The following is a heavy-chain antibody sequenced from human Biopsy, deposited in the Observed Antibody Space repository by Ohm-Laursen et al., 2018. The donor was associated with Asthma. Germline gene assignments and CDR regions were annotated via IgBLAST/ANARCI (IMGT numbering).Heavy chain of an antibody. Sequence: ASVKVSCKSSGYNFISFAIHWVRQAPGQRLEWVGWVNTGNGDTKYSQKFQGRVTITRDTSASTAYMELRSLRSEDTATYYCARTYYDFLTGQVKDVFGVWGQGTMVTVSS. V-gene: IGHV1-3*04. D-gene: IGHD3-9*01. CDR3: ARTYYDFLTGQVKDVFGV. J-gene: IGHJ3*01. CDR1: GYNFISFA. CDR2: VNTGNGDT.